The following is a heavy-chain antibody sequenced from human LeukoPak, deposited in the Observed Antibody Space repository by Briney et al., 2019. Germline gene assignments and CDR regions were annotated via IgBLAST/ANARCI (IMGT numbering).Heavy chain of an antibody. CDR2: IYTGGGT. D-gene: IGHD2-2*01. CDR3: ARDIWSSFSS. CDR1: GFTVSSIN. V-gene: IGHV3-53*01. J-gene: IGHJ4*02. Sequence: PGGSLRLSCAASGFTVSSINMSWVRQAPGKGLQWVSVIYTGGGTYYADSVKGRFTISRDNSKNTLYLQMNSLRAEDTAVYYCARDIWSSFSSWGQGTLVTVSS.